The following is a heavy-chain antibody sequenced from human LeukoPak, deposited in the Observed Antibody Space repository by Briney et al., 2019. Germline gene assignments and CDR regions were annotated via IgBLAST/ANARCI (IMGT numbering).Heavy chain of an antibody. D-gene: IGHD4-17*01. J-gene: IGHJ4*02. CDR1: GFTFSTYA. CDR3: AKCSVGSTAYFDS. CDR2: IRDSGGGT. V-gene: IGHV3-23*01. Sequence: GGSLRLSCAASGFTFSTYAMTWVRQAPGKGLEWVSSIRDSGGGTYYADSVKGRFTISRDNSKNTLYLQVNSLRAEDTAVYYCAKCSVGSTAYFDSWGPGTLVTVSS.